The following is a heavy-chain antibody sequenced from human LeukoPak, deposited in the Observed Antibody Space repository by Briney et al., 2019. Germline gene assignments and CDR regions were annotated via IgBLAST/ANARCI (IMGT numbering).Heavy chain of an antibody. Sequence: GESLKISCKSSGYSFTSYWIGWVRQMPGKGLEWMGIIYPGDSDTRYSPSFQGQVTISADKSISTAYPQWSSLKASDTAMYYCARHQGSHSYSSPLDYWGQGSLVTVSS. V-gene: IGHV5-51*01. D-gene: IGHD6-6*01. CDR2: IYPGDSDT. CDR3: ARHQGSHSYSSPLDY. CDR1: GYSFTSYW. J-gene: IGHJ4*02.